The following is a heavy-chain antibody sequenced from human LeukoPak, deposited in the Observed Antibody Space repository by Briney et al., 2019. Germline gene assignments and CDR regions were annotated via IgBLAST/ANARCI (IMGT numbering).Heavy chain of an antibody. CDR2: INPNSGGT. V-gene: IGHV1-2*02. CDR3: ARDYGGNSQRYFDL. D-gene: IGHD4-23*01. Sequence: GASVKVSCKASGYTFTGYDMHWVRQAPGQGPEWMGWINPNSGGTDYAQKFQGRVTMTRDTSISTAYMELSRLRSDDTAVYYCARDYGGNSQRYFDLWGRGTLVTVSS. CDR1: GYTFTGYD. J-gene: IGHJ2*01.